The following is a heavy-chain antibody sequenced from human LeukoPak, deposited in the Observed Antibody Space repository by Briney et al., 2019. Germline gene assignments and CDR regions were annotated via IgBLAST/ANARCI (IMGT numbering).Heavy chain of an antibody. Sequence: SETLSLTCTVSGGSISSYYWSWIRQPPGEGLEWIGYIYYSGSTNYNPSLKSRVTISVDTSKNQFSLKLSSVTAADTAVYYCARGENSYGSDYWGQGTLVTVSS. CDR3: ARGENSYGSDY. CDR2: IYYSGST. CDR1: GGSISSYY. D-gene: IGHD5-18*01. J-gene: IGHJ4*02. V-gene: IGHV4-59*01.